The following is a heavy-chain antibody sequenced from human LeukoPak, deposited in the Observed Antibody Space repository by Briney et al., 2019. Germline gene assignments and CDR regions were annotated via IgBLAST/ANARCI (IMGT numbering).Heavy chain of an antibody. CDR1: AYSISSDYY. Sequence: SETLSLTCTVSAYSISSDYYWGWIRQPPGKGLEWIGSMYHSGSTYYHSGSTYYTPSLNSRVTISVDTSKNQFSLKLSSVTAADTAVYYCARKQVWRTYYYDSSGGRGFQHWGQGTLVTVSS. CDR3: ARKQVWRTYYYDSSGGRGFQH. D-gene: IGHD3-22*01. V-gene: IGHV4-39*07. CDR2: MYHSGSTYYHSGST. J-gene: IGHJ1*01.